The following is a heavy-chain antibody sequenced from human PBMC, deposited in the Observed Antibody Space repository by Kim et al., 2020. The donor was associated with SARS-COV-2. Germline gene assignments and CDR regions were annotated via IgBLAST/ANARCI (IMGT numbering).Heavy chain of an antibody. CDR3: ARDLVEEKLELRVFYYYYGMDV. J-gene: IGHJ6*02. V-gene: IGHV3-21*01. CDR1: GFTFSSYS. Sequence: GGSLRLSCAASGFTFSSYSMNWVRQAPGKGLEWVSSISSSSSYIYYADSVKGRFTISRDNAKNSLYLQMNSLRAEDTAVYYCARDLVEEKLELRVFYYYYGMDVWGQGTTVTVSS. D-gene: IGHD1-7*01. CDR2: ISSSSSYI.